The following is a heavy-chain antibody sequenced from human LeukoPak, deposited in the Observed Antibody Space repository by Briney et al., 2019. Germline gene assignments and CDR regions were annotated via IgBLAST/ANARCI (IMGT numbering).Heavy chain of an antibody. CDR2: IYYSGST. Sequence: PSETLSLTCTVSGDSISSYYWSWIRQPPGKGLEWIGYIYYSGSTNYNPSLKSRVTISVDTSKKQSSLKLSSVTAADTAVYYCARGWGSLDWFDPWGQGTLVTVSS. V-gene: IGHV4-59*01. CDR1: GDSISSYY. CDR3: ARGWGSLDWFDP. D-gene: IGHD1-1*01. J-gene: IGHJ5*02.